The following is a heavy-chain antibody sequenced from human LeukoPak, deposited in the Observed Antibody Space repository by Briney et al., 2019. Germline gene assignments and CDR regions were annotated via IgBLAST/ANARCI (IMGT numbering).Heavy chain of an antibody. V-gene: IGHV3-21*01. CDR3: ARGYGYPDY. CDR1: GFTFSSYS. Sequence: KPGGSLRLSCAASGFTFSSYSMNWVRQAPGKGLEWVSSIGSSSSYIYYADSVKGRFTISRDNAKNSLYLQMNSLRAEDTAVYYCARGYGYPDYWGQGTLVTVSS. J-gene: IGHJ4*02. CDR2: IGSSSSYI. D-gene: IGHD4-17*01.